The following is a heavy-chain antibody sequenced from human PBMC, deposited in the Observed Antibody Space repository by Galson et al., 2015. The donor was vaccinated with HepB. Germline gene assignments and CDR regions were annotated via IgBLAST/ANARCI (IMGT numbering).Heavy chain of an antibody. D-gene: IGHD3-9*01. CDR1: GYTFTGYY. Sequence: SVKVSCKASGYTFTGYYMHWVRQAPGQGLEWMGWINPNSGGTNYAQKFQGWVTMTRDTSISTAYMELSRLRSDDTAVYYCARGFLTGYYAVDYWGQGTLVTVSS. V-gene: IGHV1-2*04. CDR2: INPNSGGT. J-gene: IGHJ4*02. CDR3: ARGFLTGYYAVDY.